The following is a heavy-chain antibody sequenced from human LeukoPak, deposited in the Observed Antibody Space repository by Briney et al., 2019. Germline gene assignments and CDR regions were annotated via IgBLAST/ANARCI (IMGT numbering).Heavy chain of an antibody. V-gene: IGHV4-34*01. CDR2: INHSGST. Sequence: SETLSLTCAVYGGSFSGYYWSWTRQPPGKGLEWIGEINHSGSTNYNPSLKSRVTISVDTSKNQFSLKLSSVTAADTAVYYCARGASTRITIFGVARQRDQFDYWGQGTLVTVSS. CDR3: ARGASTRITIFGVARQRDQFDY. D-gene: IGHD3-3*01. CDR1: GGSFSGYY. J-gene: IGHJ4*02.